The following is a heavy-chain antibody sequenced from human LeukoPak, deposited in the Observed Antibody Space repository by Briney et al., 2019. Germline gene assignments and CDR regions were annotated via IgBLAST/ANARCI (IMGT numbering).Heavy chain of an antibody. D-gene: IGHD2-15*01. CDR2: ISDDGGAT. CDR3: AKGQRVVVPSTRILDV. V-gene: IGHV3-23*01. CDR1: GFTFGSYA. J-gene: IGHJ6*03. Sequence: PGGSLRLSCAAPGFTFGSYAMTWVRQAPGTGLQWVSIISDDGGATYYADSVKGRFTISRDNSKNTVCLQMNALRAEDTAVYYCAKGQRVVVPSTRILDVWGKGTTVTVSS.